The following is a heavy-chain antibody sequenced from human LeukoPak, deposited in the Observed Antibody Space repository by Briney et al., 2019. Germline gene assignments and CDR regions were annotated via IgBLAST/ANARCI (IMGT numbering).Heavy chain of an antibody. Sequence: SETLSLTCAVSGGSISSGGYSWSWIRQPPGKGLEWIGYIYHSGSTYYNPSLKSRVTISVDTSKNQFSLKLSSVTAADTAVYYCVARRTVTIDYWGQGTLVTVSS. CDR1: GGSISSGGYS. CDR3: VARRTVTIDY. D-gene: IGHD4-17*01. CDR2: IYHSGST. V-gene: IGHV4-30-2*05. J-gene: IGHJ4*02.